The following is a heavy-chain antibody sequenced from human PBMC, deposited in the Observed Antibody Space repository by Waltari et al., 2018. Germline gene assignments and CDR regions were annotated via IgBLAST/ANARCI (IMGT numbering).Heavy chain of an antibody. Sequence: QVQLQESGPGLVKPSQTLSLTCTVSGGSISSGSYYWSWIRQPAGKGLEWIGRIYTSGSTNYNPSLKRRVTISVDTSKNQFSLKLSSVTAADTAVYYCAREGASGSYLFDYWGQGTLVTVSS. CDR1: GGSISSGSYY. CDR2: IYTSGST. CDR3: AREGASGSYLFDY. J-gene: IGHJ4*02. D-gene: IGHD1-26*01. V-gene: IGHV4-61*02.